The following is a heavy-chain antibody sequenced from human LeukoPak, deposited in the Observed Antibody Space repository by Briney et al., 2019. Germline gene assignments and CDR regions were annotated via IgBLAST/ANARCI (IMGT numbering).Heavy chain of an antibody. CDR2: ISRSGDTL. J-gene: IGHJ6*02. Sequence: PGGSLRLSCAASGFTFRDYYMTWIRQAPGKGLEWISYISRSGDTLYYADSVEGRFTISRDNAKNSLFLQMNSLRAEDTAVYHCAREVVIFPDYYYYGMDVWGQGTTVTVSS. D-gene: IGHD3-9*01. CDR3: AREVVIFPDYYYYGMDV. V-gene: IGHV3-11*01. CDR1: GFTFRDYY.